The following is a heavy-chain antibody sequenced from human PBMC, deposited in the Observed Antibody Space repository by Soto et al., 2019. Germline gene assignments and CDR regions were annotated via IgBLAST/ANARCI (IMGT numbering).Heavy chain of an antibody. Sequence: QVQLVQSGAEEKKPGASVKVSCKASGYTFTSYAMHWVRQAPGQRLEWMGWINAGNGNTKYSQKFQGRVTITRDTSPSTAYRELSSLRSEDTAVYYCARAVAVPADFDYWGQGTLVTVSS. CDR2: INAGNGNT. CDR1: GYTFTSYA. CDR3: ARAVAVPADFDY. V-gene: IGHV1-3*05. J-gene: IGHJ4*02. D-gene: IGHD6-19*01.